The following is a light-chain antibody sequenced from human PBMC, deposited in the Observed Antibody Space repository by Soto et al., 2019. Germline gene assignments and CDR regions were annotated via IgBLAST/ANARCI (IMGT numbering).Light chain of an antibody. J-gene: IGLJ1*01. CDR2: DVS. CDR3: ISSIGSSSPYV. Sequence: CTGTSSEVGGYNYVSWYQQHPGKAPKLMIYDVSNRPCGVSNRFSGSKSCNTVSLIISVLQAEDEADYYCISSIGSSSPYVFGTGTRSPS. V-gene: IGLV2-14*04. CDR1: SSEVGGYNY.